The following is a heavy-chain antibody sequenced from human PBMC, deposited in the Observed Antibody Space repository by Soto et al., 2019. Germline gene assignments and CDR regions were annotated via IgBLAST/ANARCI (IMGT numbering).Heavy chain of an antibody. CDR3: ARYTRGYSGYDGSYYYYGMDV. J-gene: IGHJ6*02. Sequence: PSETLSLTCAVSGGSISSGGYSWSWIRQPPGKGLEWIGYIYHSGSTYYNPSLKSRVTISVDRSKNQFSLKLSSVTAADTAVYYCARYTRGYSGYDGSYYYYGMDVWGQGTTVTSP. V-gene: IGHV4-30-2*01. D-gene: IGHD5-12*01. CDR1: GGSISSGGYS. CDR2: IYHSGST.